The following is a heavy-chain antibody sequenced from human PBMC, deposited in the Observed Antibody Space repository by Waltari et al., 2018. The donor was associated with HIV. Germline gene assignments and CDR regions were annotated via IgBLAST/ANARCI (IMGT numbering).Heavy chain of an antibody. CDR3: ARPIGRGQDY. Sequence: EVQLVESGGGLVQPGGSLGLSCAASGFPFGSYWLSWVRQAPGKGLEWVANIKQDGSEKNYVDSVKGRFTISRDNAKNSLYLQMNSLRVEDTAVYYCARPIGRGQDYWGQGTLVTVSS. J-gene: IGHJ4*02. CDR1: GFPFGSYW. CDR2: IKQDGSEK. V-gene: IGHV3-7*01.